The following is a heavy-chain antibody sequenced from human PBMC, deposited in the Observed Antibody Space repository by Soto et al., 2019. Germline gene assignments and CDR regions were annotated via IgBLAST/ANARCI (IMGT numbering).Heavy chain of an antibody. D-gene: IGHD1-26*01. J-gene: IGHJ3*02. Sequence: QMQLVQSGPEVKKPGTSVKVSCMASGFTFTSAAVQWVRQARGQRLEWIGWIVVGSGNTNYAQKFQERVTITRDMSTSTAYMELSSLRSEDTAVYYCAAESIVGADYAFDIWGQGTMVTVSS. V-gene: IGHV1-58*01. CDR3: AAESIVGADYAFDI. CDR2: IVVGSGNT. CDR1: GFTFTSAA.